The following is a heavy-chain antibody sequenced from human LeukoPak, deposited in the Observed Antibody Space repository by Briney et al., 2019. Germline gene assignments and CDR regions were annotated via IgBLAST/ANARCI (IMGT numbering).Heavy chain of an antibody. CDR1: GFTFSSYS. V-gene: IGHV3-21*01. Sequence: GGSLRLSCAASGFTFSSYSMNWVRQAPGKGLEWVSSISSRSSYIYYADSVKGRFTISRDNAKNSLYLQMNSLRAEDTAVYYCAKYCSSTSCYEGGDYWGQGTLVTVSS. J-gene: IGHJ4*02. CDR2: ISSRSSYI. CDR3: AKYCSSTSCYEGGDY. D-gene: IGHD2-2*01.